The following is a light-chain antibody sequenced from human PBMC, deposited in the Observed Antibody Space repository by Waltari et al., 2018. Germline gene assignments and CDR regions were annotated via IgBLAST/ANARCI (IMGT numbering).Light chain of an antibody. Sequence: EIVLTHSPVTLSLSPGEGATLSCRASQSVSSNYLAWYQQKPGLAPRLLIYGASRRATGIPDRFSGSGSGTDFTLTISRLEPEDFALYYCQHYGSSRYTFGQGTKLEI. J-gene: IGKJ2*01. CDR2: GAS. CDR1: QSVSSNY. V-gene: IGKV3-20*01. CDR3: QHYGSSRYT.